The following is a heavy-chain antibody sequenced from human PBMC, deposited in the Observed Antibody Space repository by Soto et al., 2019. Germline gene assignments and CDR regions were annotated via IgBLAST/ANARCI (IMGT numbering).Heavy chain of an antibody. CDR1: GGSVSSGGHY. Sequence: SETLSLTCSVSGGSVSSGGHYWSWIRQHPGKGLEWIGYIYNGGSTYYKPSLSSRVTMSIDTSKNQFSLRLSSVTAADTAVYYCAREKSLGANYFDSWGQGTQVTVSS. D-gene: IGHD1-26*01. CDR3: AREKSLGANYFDS. J-gene: IGHJ4*02. V-gene: IGHV4-31*03. CDR2: IYNGGST.